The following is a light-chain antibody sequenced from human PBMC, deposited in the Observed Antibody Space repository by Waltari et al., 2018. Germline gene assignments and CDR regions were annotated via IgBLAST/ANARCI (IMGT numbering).Light chain of an antibody. V-gene: IGKV1-17*01. Sequence: DIQMTQSPSSLSASVGDRVTITCRASQGIGSDLGWYQQKSGKAPKRLIYGASTLDGGVPSRFSGSASGTDFTLIISSLQPEDFATYYCLQHKSFPRTFGQGTKVE. CDR3: LQHKSFPRT. J-gene: IGKJ1*01. CDR2: GAS. CDR1: QGIGSD.